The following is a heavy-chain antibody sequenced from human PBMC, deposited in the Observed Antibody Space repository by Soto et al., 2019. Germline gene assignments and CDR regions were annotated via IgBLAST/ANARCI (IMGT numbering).Heavy chain of an antibody. CDR2: IRSKTDGGTA. J-gene: IGHJ4*02. CDR1: GFTFNNAW. CDR3: TTLSYCRGSSCFSALDS. Sequence: EVQLVESGGGLVKPGGSLRLSCAASGFTFNNAWMTWVRQVPGKGLEWVARIRSKTDGGTADLAAPVKDRFIISRDDSKNTLYLEMNSLKTEDTAVYHCTTLSYCRGSSCFSALDSWGQGTLVTVSS. D-gene: IGHD2-2*01. V-gene: IGHV3-15*01.